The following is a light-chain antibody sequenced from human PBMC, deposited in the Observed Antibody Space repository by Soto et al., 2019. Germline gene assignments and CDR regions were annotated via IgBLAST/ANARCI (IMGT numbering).Light chain of an antibody. CDR3: QQSYSTPSLT. J-gene: IGKJ4*01. CDR2: WAS. Sequence: DIVMTQAPDSLALSLGDMATINFKCVLSVLYKSNNKNHLAWYQQKPGQPPQLIIYWASTREAGVPSRFSGSGSGTEFTLTISSLLPEDFATYFCQQSYSTPSLTFGGGTKVDNK. CDR1: LSVLYKSNNKNH. V-gene: IGKV4-1*01.